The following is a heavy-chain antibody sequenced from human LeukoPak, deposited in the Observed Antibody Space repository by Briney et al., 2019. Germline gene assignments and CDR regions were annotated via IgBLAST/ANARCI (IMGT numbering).Heavy chain of an antibody. D-gene: IGHD2/OR15-2a*01. Sequence: PGGSLRLSCAASGFTFSSFGMHWVRQAPGKGLEWVSFINYNGRDKCYADSVKGRFTISRDSSKNTLSPQMNSLRAEDTAVYFCAKDSPTYYADSWGQGTLVTVSS. V-gene: IGHV3-30*02. CDR2: INYNGRDK. CDR3: AKDSPTYYADS. CDR1: GFTFSSFG. J-gene: IGHJ4*02.